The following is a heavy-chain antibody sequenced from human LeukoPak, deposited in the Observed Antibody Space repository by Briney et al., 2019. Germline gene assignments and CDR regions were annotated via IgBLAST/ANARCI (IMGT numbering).Heavy chain of an antibody. CDR2: IHYSGTT. CDR1: GGSISTYY. V-gene: IGHV4-59*01. J-gene: IGHJ4*02. D-gene: IGHD5-18*01. Sequence: SETLSLTCTVSGGSISTYYWSWLRQSPGKGLEWIGNIHYSGTTNYNPSLKSRVTMSIDTSKNQFSLKLISVTAADTALYYCARRDTAVDYWGQGTLVTVSS. CDR3: ARRDTAVDY.